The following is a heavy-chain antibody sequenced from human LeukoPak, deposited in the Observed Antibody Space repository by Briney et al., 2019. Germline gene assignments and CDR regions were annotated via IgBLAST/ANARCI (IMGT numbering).Heavy chain of an antibody. V-gene: IGHV4-30-4*01. CDR1: GGSISSGDYY. D-gene: IGHD6-13*01. J-gene: IGHJ5*02. CDR2: IYYSGST. CDR3: AVGIAAAGNPGHPPKNWFDP. Sequence: SETLSLTCTVSGGSISSGDYYWSWIRQPPGKGLEWIGYIYYSGSTYYNPSLKSRVTISVDTSKNQFSLKLSSVTAADTAVYYCAVGIAAAGNPGHPPKNWFDPWGQGTLVTVSS.